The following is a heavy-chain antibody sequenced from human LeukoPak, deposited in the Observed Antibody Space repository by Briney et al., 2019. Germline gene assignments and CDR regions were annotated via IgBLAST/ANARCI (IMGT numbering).Heavy chain of an antibody. CDR2: IRRSGGST. J-gene: IGHJ4*03. Sequence: GGSLRLSCAASGFTFSSYAMSWVRQAPGKGLEWVSAIRRSGGSTYYADSVKGRFTISRDNSKNTLYLQMNSLRAEDTAVYYCAKDRGSGSYFSATFDYWGQGT. V-gene: IGHV3-23*01. CDR1: GFTFSSYA. CDR3: AKDRGSGSYFSATFDY. D-gene: IGHD1-26*01.